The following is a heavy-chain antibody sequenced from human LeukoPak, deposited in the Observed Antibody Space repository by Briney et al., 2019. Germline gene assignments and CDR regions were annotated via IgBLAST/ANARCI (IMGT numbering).Heavy chain of an antibody. Sequence: SETLSLTCTVSGGSISSSSYYWGWIRQPPGKGLEWIGSIYYSGSTYYNPSLKSRVTISVDTSNTQFSLKLSSVTAADTAVYYCASQRDLYRSSWYFDYWGQGTLVTVSS. CDR2: IYYSGST. D-gene: IGHD6-13*01. V-gene: IGHV4-39*01. J-gene: IGHJ4*02. CDR3: ASQRDLYRSSWYFDY. CDR1: GGSISSSSYY.